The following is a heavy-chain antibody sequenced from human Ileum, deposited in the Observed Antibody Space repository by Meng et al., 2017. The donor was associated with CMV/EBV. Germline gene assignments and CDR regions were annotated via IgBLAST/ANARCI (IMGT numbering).Heavy chain of an antibody. CDR1: GLTFGGDA. CDR2: ITNGGGGGT. Sequence: GLTFGGDAMGWVRQAPGEGLEWISTITNGGGGGTYYADSVKARFTISRDNSKNTLYLEMNSLRVGETAVFYCAKLKGEDMSNWFFDYWGQGTLVTVSS. V-gene: IGHV3-23*01. J-gene: IGHJ4*01. D-gene: IGHD6-13*01. CDR3: AKLKGEDMSNWFFDY.